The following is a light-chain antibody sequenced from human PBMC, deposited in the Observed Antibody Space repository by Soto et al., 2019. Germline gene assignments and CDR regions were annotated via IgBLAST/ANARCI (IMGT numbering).Light chain of an antibody. CDR1: SSDVGGYDY. V-gene: IGLV2-14*01. CDR2: DVS. Sequence: QSALTQPASVSGSPGQSIGISCTGTSSDVGGYDYVSWYQQHPGKAPKLMIYDVSNRPSGVSNRFSGSKSDNTASLTISGLQAEDEADYYCSSYTSSSTYVFGTGTKLTVL. J-gene: IGLJ1*01. CDR3: SSYTSSSTYV.